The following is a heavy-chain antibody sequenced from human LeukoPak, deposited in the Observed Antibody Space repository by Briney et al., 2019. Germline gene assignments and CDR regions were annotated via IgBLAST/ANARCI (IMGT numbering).Heavy chain of an antibody. CDR1: GFTFSSYS. CDR3: AREVRLLLANNWFDP. J-gene: IGHJ5*02. CDR2: ISSSSTI. Sequence: PGGSLRLSCAASGFTFSSYSMNWVRQAPGKGLEWVSYISSSSTIYYADSVKGRFTISRDNAKNSLYLQMNSLRAEDTAVYYCAREVRLLLANNWFDPWGQGTLVTVSS. V-gene: IGHV3-48*01. D-gene: IGHD2-15*01.